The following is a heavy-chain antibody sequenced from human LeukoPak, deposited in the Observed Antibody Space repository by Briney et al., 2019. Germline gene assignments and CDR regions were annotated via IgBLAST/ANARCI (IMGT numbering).Heavy chain of an antibody. CDR1: GGSISSGGYY. J-gene: IGHJ5*02. D-gene: IGHD1-26*01. CDR3: ARGGRGATDNWFDP. CDR2: IYHSGST. V-gene: IGHV4-30-2*01. Sequence: KPSETLSLTCTVSGGSISSGGYYWSWIRQHPGKGLEWIGYIYHSGSTYYNPSLKSRVTISVDRSKNQFSLKLSSVTAADTAVYYCARGGRGATDNWFDPWGQGTLVTVSS.